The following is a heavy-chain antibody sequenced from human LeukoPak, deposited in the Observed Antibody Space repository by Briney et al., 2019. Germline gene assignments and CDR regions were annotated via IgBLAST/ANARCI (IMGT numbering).Heavy chain of an antibody. CDR3: ARDYDSSGYMEY. CDR2: INPNSGGT. D-gene: IGHD3-22*01. CDR1: GYTFTGYY. V-gene: IGHV1-2*06. Sequence: ASVKVSCKASGYTFTGYYMHWVRQAPGQGLEWMGRINPNSGGTNYAQKFQGRVTMTRDTSISTAYMELSRLRSDDTAVYYCARDYDSSGYMEYWGQGTLVTVSS. J-gene: IGHJ4*02.